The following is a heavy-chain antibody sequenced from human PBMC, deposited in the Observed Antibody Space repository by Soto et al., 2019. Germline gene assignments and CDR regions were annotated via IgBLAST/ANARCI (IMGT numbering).Heavy chain of an antibody. Sequence: EVQLVESGGGLVQPGGSLRLSCAASGFTVSNLYMTWVRQAPGKGLQWVAVIPSGGSTYYTDSVKGRFTISRDNSKNTLYLEMNSLRAEDTAVYYCARDTLGGAYDFLHGGQGTLVTVSS. CDR3: ARDTLGGAYDFLH. D-gene: IGHD3-3*01. V-gene: IGHV3-66*01. J-gene: IGHJ4*02. CDR1: GFTVSNLY. CDR2: IPSGGST.